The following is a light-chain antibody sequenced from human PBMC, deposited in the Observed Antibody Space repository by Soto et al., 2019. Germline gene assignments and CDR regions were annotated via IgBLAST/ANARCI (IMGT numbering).Light chain of an antibody. CDR2: AAS. Sequence: AIRMTQSPSSFSASTGDRVTITCRARQGISSYLAWYQQKPGKAPKLLIYAASTLQSGVPSRFSGSGSGTDFTLTISCLQSEDFATYYCQQYYSYPLFGGGTKVEIK. J-gene: IGKJ4*01. CDR1: QGISSY. CDR3: QQYYSYPL. V-gene: IGKV1-8*01.